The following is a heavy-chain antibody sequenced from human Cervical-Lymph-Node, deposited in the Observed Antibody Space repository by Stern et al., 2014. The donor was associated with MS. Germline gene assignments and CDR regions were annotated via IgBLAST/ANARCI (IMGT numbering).Heavy chain of an antibody. CDR3: ALGGFGHYFEY. D-gene: IGHD3-10*01. CDR2: IIPIIGTA. CDR1: GGTFSSSD. Sequence: VKLVQSGAAVQKPGSSVKVSCRASGGTFSSSDISWVRQAPGQGLEWMGGIIPIIGTANYAQKYQGRVTITADESTSTAYMELSSLRSEDTAIYYCALGGFGHYFEYWGQGTLVTVSS. V-gene: IGHV1-69*12. J-gene: IGHJ4*02.